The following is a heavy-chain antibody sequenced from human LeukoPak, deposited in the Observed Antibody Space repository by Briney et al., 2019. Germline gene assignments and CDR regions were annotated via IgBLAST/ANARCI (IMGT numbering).Heavy chain of an antibody. D-gene: IGHD3-10*01. J-gene: IGHJ6*04. V-gene: IGHV4-59*01. CDR1: GGSISNYY. CDR2: IYYSGST. CDR3: ARVATMVRGSNGMDV. Sequence: SETLSPTCTVSGGSISNYYWTWIRQPPGKGLEWIGYIYYSGSTNYNPSLRSRATISVDTAKKQLSLNLSSVTAADTALYYRARVATMVRGSNGMDVWGKGTTVTVSS.